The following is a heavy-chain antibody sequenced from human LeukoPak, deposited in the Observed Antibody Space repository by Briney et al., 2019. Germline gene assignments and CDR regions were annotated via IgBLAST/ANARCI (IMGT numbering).Heavy chain of an antibody. D-gene: IGHD1-14*01. J-gene: IGHJ4*02. CDR1: GYSFSSYW. V-gene: IGHV5-51*01. Sequence: GESLKISCKGSGYSFSSYWIGWVRQMPGKGLEWMGIIYPGDSDTTYSPSFQGQVTISADKSISSAYLQWSSLKASDTAMYYCARRTGPLYFDYWGQGTLDTVSS. CDR3: ARRTGPLYFDY. CDR2: IYPGDSDT.